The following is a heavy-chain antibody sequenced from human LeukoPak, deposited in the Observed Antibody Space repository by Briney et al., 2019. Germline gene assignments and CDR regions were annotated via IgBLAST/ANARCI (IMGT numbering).Heavy chain of an antibody. Sequence: WASVKVSCKASGYTFTGYYMHWVRQAPGQGLEWMGWINPDSGGTNYAQKFQGRVTMTRDTSISTAHMELSRLRSDDTAVYYCARDKQLDWAHYYYYYMDVWGKGTTVTVSS. D-gene: IGHD1-1*01. CDR1: GYTFTGYY. CDR2: INPDSGGT. V-gene: IGHV1-2*02. J-gene: IGHJ6*03. CDR3: ARDKQLDWAHYYYYYMDV.